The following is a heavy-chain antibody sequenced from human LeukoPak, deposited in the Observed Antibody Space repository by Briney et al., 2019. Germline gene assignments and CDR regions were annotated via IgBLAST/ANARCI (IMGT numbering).Heavy chain of an antibody. D-gene: IGHD1-20*01. V-gene: IGHV3-48*01. CDR1: GFTFSSYS. CDR2: ISSSSSTI. CDR3: ARDGGITGTTGAFDI. Sequence: GGSLRLSCAASGFTFSSYSMNWVRQAPGKGLEWVSYISSSSSTIYYADSVKGRFTISRDNAKNSLYLQMNSLRAEDTAVYYCARDGGITGTTGAFDIWGQGTMVTVSS. J-gene: IGHJ3*02.